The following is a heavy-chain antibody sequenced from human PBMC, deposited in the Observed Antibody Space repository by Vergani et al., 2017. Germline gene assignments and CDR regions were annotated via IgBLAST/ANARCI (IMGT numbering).Heavy chain of an antibody. J-gene: IGHJ4*02. CDR2: ISGSGGST. D-gene: IGHD3-22*01. CDR1: VFTFSSYA. Sequence: EVQLLESGGGLVQPGGSLRLSCAASVFTFSSYAMSWVRQAPGKGLEWVSAISGSGGSTYYADSVKGRFTISRDNSKNTLYLQMNSLRAEDTAVYYCAKDSIVVVITLTLDYWGQGTLVTVSS. V-gene: IGHV3-23*01. CDR3: AKDSIVVVITLTLDY.